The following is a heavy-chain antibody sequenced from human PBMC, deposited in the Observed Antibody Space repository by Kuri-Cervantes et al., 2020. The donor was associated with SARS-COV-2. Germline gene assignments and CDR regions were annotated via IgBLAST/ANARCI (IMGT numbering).Heavy chain of an antibody. Sequence: GESLKISCAASGFTFSDYYISWIRQAPGKGLEWVSYISSSSSYTNYADSVKGRFTISRDNAKNSLYLQMNSLRAEDTAVYYCARIVGGGSWFDPWGQGTLVTVSS. CDR1: GFTFSDYY. J-gene: IGHJ5*02. CDR2: ISSSSSYT. D-gene: IGHD1-26*01. V-gene: IGHV3-11*06. CDR3: ARIVGGGSWFDP.